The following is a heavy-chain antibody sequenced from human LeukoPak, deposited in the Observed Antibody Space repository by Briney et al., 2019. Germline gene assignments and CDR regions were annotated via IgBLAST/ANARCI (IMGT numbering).Heavy chain of an antibody. CDR3: AREVRGSSGWYGKYYFDY. CDR1: GGSISSGSYY. V-gene: IGHV4-61*02. J-gene: IGHJ4*02. D-gene: IGHD6-19*01. Sequence: TSETLSLTCTVSGGSISSGSYYWSWIRQPAGEGLEWIGRIYTSGSTNYNPSLKSRVTISVDTSKNQFSLKLSSVTAADTAVYYCAREVRGSSGWYGKYYFDYWGQGTLVTVSS. CDR2: IYTSGST.